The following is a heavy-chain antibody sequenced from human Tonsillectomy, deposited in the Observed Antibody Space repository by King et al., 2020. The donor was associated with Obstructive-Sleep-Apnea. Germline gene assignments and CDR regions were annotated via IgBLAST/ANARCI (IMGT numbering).Heavy chain of an antibody. J-gene: IGHJ6*02. CDR3: ARDLGGMDV. CDR2: IGTAGDT. Sequence: VQLVESGGGLVQPGGSLRLTCSASGFTFSSYDMPWVRQATGKGLEWVSAIGTAGDTYYPGSVKGRFTISRENVKNSLYLQMNSLRAGDTAVYYCARDLGGMDVWGQGTTVTVSS. V-gene: IGHV3-13*01. CDR1: GFTFSSYD.